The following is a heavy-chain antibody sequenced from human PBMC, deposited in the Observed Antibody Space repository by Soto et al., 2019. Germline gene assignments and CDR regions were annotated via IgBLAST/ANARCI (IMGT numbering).Heavy chain of an antibody. Sequence: QVQLVESGGGVVQPGRSLRLSCAASGFTFSSYAMHWVRQAPGKGLEWVAVISYDGSNKYYADSVKGRFTISRDNSKITLYLQMNSLRAEDTAVYYCARENYSNYPNYYYYGMDVWGQGTTVTVSS. CDR2: ISYDGSNK. D-gene: IGHD4-4*01. V-gene: IGHV3-30-3*01. CDR3: ARENYSNYPNYYYYGMDV. J-gene: IGHJ6*02. CDR1: GFTFSSYA.